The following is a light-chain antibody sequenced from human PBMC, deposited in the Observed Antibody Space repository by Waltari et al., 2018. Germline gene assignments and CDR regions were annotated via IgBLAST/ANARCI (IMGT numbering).Light chain of an antibody. V-gene: IGKV3D-7*01. CDR3: QQDYKFYT. J-gene: IGKJ2*01. Sequence: EIVLTQSPGTLSLSLGERATLSCRASQSVSSSHLSWYQQKPGQAPRLLIYGASTRATGIPARFTGSGSGTDFTLTISSLQPEDFAVYYCQQDYKFYTFGQGTKLEIK. CDR1: QSVSSSH. CDR2: GAS.